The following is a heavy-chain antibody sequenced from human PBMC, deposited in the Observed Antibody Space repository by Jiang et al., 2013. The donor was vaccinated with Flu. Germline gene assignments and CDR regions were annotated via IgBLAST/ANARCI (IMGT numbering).Heavy chain of an antibody. D-gene: IGHD5-18*01. CDR2: IYTSGST. V-gene: IGHV4-61*02. J-gene: IGHJ5*02. CDR3: ARDGVEDTAMVMFVNWFDP. CDR1: GGSISSGSYY. Sequence: TCTVSGGSISSGSYYWSWIRQPAGKGLEWIGRIYTSGSTNYNPSLKSRVTISVDTSKNQFSLKLSSVTAADTAVYYCARDGVEDTAMVMFVNWFDPWGQGTLVTVSS.